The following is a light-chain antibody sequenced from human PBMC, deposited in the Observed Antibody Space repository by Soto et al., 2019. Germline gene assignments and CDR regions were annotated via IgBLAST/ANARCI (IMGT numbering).Light chain of an antibody. CDR3: ATWDSTLSAWV. CDR2: DNH. V-gene: IGLV1-51*01. Sequence: QSVLTQPPSVSAAPGQKVPISCSGSSSNIGNNYVSWYQHLPGTAPKLLIYDNHKRPSGIPDRFSGSKSDTSATLGITGLQTGDEADYYCATWDSTLSAWVFGGGTKLTVL. CDR1: SSNIGNNY. J-gene: IGLJ3*02.